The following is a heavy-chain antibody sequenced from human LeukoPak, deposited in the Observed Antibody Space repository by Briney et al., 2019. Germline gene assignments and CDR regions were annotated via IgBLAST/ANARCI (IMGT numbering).Heavy chain of an antibody. CDR1: GFTFSSAA. Sequence: GGSLRLSCAASGFTFSSAAMHWVRQASGKGLEWVGHIRNKGNNYATAYVASVKGRFSISRDDSENTAYLQMNSLKPEDTAVYYCNCYDSRGYGHWGQGTLVTVSS. V-gene: IGHV3-73*01. CDR2: IRNKGNNYAT. D-gene: IGHD3-22*01. J-gene: IGHJ4*02. CDR3: NCYDSRGYGH.